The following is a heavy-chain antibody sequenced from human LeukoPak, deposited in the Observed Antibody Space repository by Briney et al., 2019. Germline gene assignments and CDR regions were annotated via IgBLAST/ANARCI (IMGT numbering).Heavy chain of an antibody. CDR2: INHSGST. V-gene: IGHV4-34*01. CDR3: ARAAAAGNWFDP. J-gene: IGHJ5*02. CDR1: GGSFSGYY. Sequence: PSETLSLTCVVHGGSFSGYYWSWIRQPPGKGLEWIGEINHSGSTNYNPSLKSRVTISVDTSKNQFSLKLSSVTAADTAVYYCARAAAAGNWFDPWGQGTLVTVSS. D-gene: IGHD6-13*01.